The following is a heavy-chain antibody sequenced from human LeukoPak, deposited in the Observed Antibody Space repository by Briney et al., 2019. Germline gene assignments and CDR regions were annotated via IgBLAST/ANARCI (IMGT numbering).Heavy chain of an antibody. CDR2: IRYDGNNK. V-gene: IGHV3-30*02. Sequence: PGGSLRLSCAASGFTFSRYGMNWVRQAPDKGLEGVAFIRYDGNNKYYVDSVKGRFTMSRENEKKTMYMQMKSLRAEDTAVYYCAKVVTTYYYDTSGYSDYWGQGTLVTVSS. J-gene: IGHJ4*02. D-gene: IGHD3-22*01. CDR1: GFTFSRYG. CDR3: AKVVTTYYYDTSGYSDY.